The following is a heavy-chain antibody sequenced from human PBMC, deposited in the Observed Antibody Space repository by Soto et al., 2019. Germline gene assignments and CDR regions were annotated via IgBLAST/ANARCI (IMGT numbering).Heavy chain of an antibody. CDR1: GGSISSGGYY. D-gene: IGHD3-10*01. Sequence: SETLSLTCTVSGGSISSGGYYWSWIRQHPGKGLEWMGYSYYSGRSYYNPSLKSRVTISVDTSKNQVSLKLSSVTAADTAVYYCAGSVSTRRQLAYWGQGTLVTVSS. CDR2: SYYSGRS. CDR3: AGSVSTRRQLAY. J-gene: IGHJ4*02. V-gene: IGHV4-31*03.